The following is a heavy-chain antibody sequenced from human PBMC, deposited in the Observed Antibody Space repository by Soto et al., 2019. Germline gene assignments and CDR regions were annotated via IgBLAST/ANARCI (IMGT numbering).Heavy chain of an antibody. J-gene: IGHJ4*02. CDR2: ISGSGGST. Sequence: GGSLRLSCAASGFTFSSYAMSWVRQAPGKGLEWVSAISGSGGSTYYAYSVKGRFTISRDNSKNTLYLQMNSLRAEDTAVYYCAKAPYYYDSSAYLDYWGQGTLVTVSS. D-gene: IGHD3-22*01. V-gene: IGHV3-23*01. CDR1: GFTFSSYA. CDR3: AKAPYYYDSSAYLDY.